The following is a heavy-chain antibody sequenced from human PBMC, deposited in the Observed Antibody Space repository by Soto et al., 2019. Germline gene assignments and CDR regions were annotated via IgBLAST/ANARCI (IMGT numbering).Heavy chain of an antibody. CDR3: ARIPQLISFRALTHRAYYFEY. CDR1: GYSFSTYW. D-gene: IGHD3-16*02. CDR2: IYPGDSDT. J-gene: IGHJ4*02. V-gene: IGHV5-51*01. Sequence: GESVKISCTGSGYSFSTYWISWVGQMPGKGLEWMGIIYPGDSDTRYSPSCQGRVTSSADTSTKTAYLQWSSLKASDTAIYYCARIPQLISFRALTHRAYYFEYWGPGTLVTVSS.